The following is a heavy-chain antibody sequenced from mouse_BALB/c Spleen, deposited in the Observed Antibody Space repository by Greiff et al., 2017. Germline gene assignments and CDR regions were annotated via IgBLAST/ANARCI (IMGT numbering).Heavy chain of an antibody. Sequence: EVKLQESGPGLVKPSQSLSLTCSVTGYSFTSGYYWNWIRQFPGNKLEWMGYISYDGSNNYNPSLKNRISITRDTSKNQFFLKLNSVTTEDTATYYCARDYGNYDYWGQGTTLTVSS. D-gene: IGHD2-1*01. J-gene: IGHJ2*01. CDR1: GYSFTSGYY. CDR2: ISYDGSN. V-gene: IGHV3-6*02. CDR3: ARDYGNYDY.